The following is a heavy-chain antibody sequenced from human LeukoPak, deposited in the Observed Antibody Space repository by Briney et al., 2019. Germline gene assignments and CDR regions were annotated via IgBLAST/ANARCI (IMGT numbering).Heavy chain of an antibody. Sequence: SETLSLTCTVSGGSISSGDYYWSWIRQPPGKGLEWIGYIYYSGSTYYNPSLKSRVTISVDTSKNQFSLKLSSVTAADTAVYYCAREGTVVPGFGYWGQGTLVTVSS. CDR2: IYYSGST. V-gene: IGHV4-30-4*01. J-gene: IGHJ4*02. CDR3: AREGTVVPGFGY. CDR1: GGSISSGDYY. D-gene: IGHD4-23*01.